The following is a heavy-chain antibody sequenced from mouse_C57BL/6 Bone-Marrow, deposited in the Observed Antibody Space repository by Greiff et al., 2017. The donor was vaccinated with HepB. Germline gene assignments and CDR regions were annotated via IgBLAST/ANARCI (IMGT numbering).Heavy chain of an antibody. CDR2: IDPSDSDT. V-gene: IGHV1-59*01. J-gene: IGHJ3*01. Sequence: QVQLQQPGAELVRPGTSVKLSCKASGYTFTSYWMHWVKQRPGQGLEWIGVIDPSDSDTNYNQKFKGKATLTVDKSSSTAYMQLSSLTSEDSAVYYCAIRGIPITTVVATDWFAYWGQGTLVTVSA. CDR1: GYTFTSYW. D-gene: IGHD1-1*01. CDR3: AIRGIPITTVVATDWFAY.